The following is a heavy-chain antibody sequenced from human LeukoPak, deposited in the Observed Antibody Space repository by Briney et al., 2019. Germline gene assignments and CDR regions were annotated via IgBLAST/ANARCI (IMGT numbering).Heavy chain of an antibody. J-gene: IGHJ3*02. D-gene: IGHD2-15*01. CDR2: INDNGAGT. CDR3: AKDTGSTRGTSDAFDI. Sequence: GGSLRLSCAASGFTFSSYAMSWVRQAPGKGLKWVSTINDNGAGTYYADSVKGRFTISRDNSKNTLYLQMNSLRAEDTAVYYCAKDTGSTRGTSDAFDIWGQGTMVTVSS. V-gene: IGHV3-23*01. CDR1: GFTFSSYA.